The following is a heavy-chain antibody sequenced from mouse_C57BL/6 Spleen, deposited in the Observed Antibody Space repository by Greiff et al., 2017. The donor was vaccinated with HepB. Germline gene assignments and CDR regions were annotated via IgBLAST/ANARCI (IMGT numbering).Heavy chain of an antibody. J-gene: IGHJ3*01. CDR1: GYTFTSYW. V-gene: IGHV1-52*01. Sequence: VQLQQSGAELVRPGSSVKLSCKASGYTFTSYWMHWVKQRPIQGLEWIGNIDPSDSETHYNQKFKDKATLTVDKSSSTAYMQLSSLTSEDSEVYYCAIDSSGYEFAYWGQGTLVTVSA. D-gene: IGHD3-2*02. CDR2: IDPSDSET. CDR3: AIDSSGYEFAY.